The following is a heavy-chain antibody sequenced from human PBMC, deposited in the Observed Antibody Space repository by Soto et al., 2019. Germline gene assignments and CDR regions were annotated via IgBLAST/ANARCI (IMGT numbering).Heavy chain of an antibody. Sequence: PSETLSLTCTVSGGSISSGGHYWSWIRQHPGKGREWIGYIYYSGSTYYNPSLKSRVTISVDTSKNQFSLKLSSVAAADTAVYYCARVDGYNYLSFDYWGQGTLVTVSS. D-gene: IGHD5-12*01. V-gene: IGHV4-31*03. J-gene: IGHJ4*02. CDR3: ARVDGYNYLSFDY. CDR1: GGSISSGGHY. CDR2: IYYSGST.